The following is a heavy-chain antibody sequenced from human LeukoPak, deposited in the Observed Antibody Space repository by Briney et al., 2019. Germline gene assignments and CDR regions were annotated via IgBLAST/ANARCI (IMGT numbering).Heavy chain of an antibody. CDR3: ARAGGLGTYYPNWFDP. CDR1: GGSFSGYY. V-gene: IGHV4-34*01. D-gene: IGHD3-10*01. CDR2: INHSGST. Sequence: PSETLSLTCAVYGGSFSGYYWSWIRQPPGKGLEWIGEINHSGSTNYNPSLKSRVTISVDTSKNQFSLKLNSVTAADTAFYYCARAGGLGTYYPNWFDPWGQGTLVTVSS. J-gene: IGHJ5*02.